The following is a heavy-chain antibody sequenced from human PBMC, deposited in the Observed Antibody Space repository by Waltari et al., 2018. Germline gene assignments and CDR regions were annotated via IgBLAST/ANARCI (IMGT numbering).Heavy chain of an antibody. V-gene: IGHV4-39*01. D-gene: IGHD5-12*01. CDR3: ARHWKRSGYRFDP. CDR1: GGSISRGGYY. J-gene: IGHJ5*02. Sequence: QLRLQESVPGLVKPSETLSLTCTGSGGSISRGGYYWGWLRQSPGKGLEWIGSIYYSGSTHYNPTLESRVTISGDTSKNQFSLKVSSVTAADTAVYYCARHWKRSGYRFDPWGQGTLVTVSS. CDR2: IYYSGST.